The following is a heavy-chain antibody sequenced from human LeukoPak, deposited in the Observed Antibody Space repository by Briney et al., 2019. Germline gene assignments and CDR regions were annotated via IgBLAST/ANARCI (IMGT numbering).Heavy chain of an antibody. D-gene: IGHD2-2*01. J-gene: IGHJ6*03. CDR2: ITNSGTTI. V-gene: IGHV3-11*01. CDR1: GFTFSDYY. Sequence: GGSLRLSCAASGFTFSDYYMSWIRQAPGKGLEWVAYITNSGTTINYADSVKGRFTISRDNAKNSLYLQVSSLRVEDTAVYYCARALGYCSSTSCYLGDYYYYYMDVWGKGTTVTVSS. CDR3: ARALGYCSSTSCYLGDYYYYYMDV.